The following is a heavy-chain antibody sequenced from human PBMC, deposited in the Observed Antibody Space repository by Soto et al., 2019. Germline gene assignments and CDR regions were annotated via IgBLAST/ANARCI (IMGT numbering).Heavy chain of an antibody. J-gene: IGHJ5*02. Sequence: EVQLLESGGGLVQPGGSLRLSCAASGFTFRTYAMTWVRQAPGKGLEWVSTISGSGGSTYYADSVKGRFTISRDNSKNTLYLQMNILRAEDTAVYYCAKDGWELLRGFDPWGQGTLVTVSS. CDR1: GFTFRTYA. CDR2: ISGSGGST. D-gene: IGHD1-26*01. CDR3: AKDGWELLRGFDP. V-gene: IGHV3-23*01.